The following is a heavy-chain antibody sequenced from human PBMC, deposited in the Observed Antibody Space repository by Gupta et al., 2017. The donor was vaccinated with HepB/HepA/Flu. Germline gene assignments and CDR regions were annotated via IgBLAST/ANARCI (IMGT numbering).Heavy chain of an antibody. J-gene: IGHJ6*04. CDR1: GFTLNDYD. CDR2: ISMSENTM. CDR3: ARTLTSFYYMDV. Sequence: QVQLVESGGGLVKPGGSLTLSVTALGFTLNDYDMSWIRQAPGKGLEWISNISMSENTMFYADSVKGRVTLSRDNPNNSLYLQMNSLKVEDTAVYYCARTLTSFYYMDVWGKGTPVTVSS. D-gene: IGHD3-10*01. V-gene: IGHV3-11*04.